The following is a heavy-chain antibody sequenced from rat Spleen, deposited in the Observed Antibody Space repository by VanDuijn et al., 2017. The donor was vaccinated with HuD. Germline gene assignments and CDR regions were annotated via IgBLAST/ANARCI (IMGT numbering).Heavy chain of an antibody. D-gene: IGHD4-1*01. CDR3: TTYGGLRNWFAY. CDR2: ISYDGTST. CDR1: GFTFSNYG. J-gene: IGHJ3*01. V-gene: IGHV5-29*01. Sequence: EVQLVESGGGLVQPGRSLKLSCAASGFTFSNYGMAWVRQAPTKGLEWVATISYDGTSTYYRDSVKGRFTISRDNAKNTLYLQMDSLRSEDTATYYCTTYGGLRNWFAYWGQGTLVSVSS.